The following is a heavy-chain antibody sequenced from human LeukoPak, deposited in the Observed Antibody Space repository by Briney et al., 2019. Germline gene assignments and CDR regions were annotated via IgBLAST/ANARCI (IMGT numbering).Heavy chain of an antibody. V-gene: IGHV3-15*01. J-gene: IGHJ4*02. CDR2: IKSKTDGGTT. D-gene: IGHD3-9*01. CDR1: GFTFSDYY. CDR3: TTRLRYFDWLPSRDY. Sequence: AGGSLRLSCAASGFTFSDYYMSWIRQAPGKGLEWVGRIKSKTDGGTTDYAAPVKGRFTISRDDSKNTLYLQMNSLKTEDTAVYYCTTRLRYFDWLPSRDYWGQGTLVTVSS.